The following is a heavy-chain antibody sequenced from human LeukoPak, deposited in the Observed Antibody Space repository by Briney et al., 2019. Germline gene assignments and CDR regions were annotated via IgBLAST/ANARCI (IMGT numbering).Heavy chain of an antibody. J-gene: IGHJ4*02. CDR3: AKGQYYYDSSSYDY. CDR1: GFTFNIYV. V-gene: IGHV3-23*01. D-gene: IGHD3-22*01. Sequence: GGSLRLSCAASGFTFNIYVMSWVRQAPGKGLEWVSVISGSGGSTYYADSVKGRFTISRDNSKNTLYLQMNSLRAEDTAVYYCAKGQYYYDSSSYDYWGQGTLVTVSS. CDR2: ISGSGGST.